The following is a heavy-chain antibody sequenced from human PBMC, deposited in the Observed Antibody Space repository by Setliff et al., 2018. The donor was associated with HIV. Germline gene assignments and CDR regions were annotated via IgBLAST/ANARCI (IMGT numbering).Heavy chain of an antibody. CDR3: ARFTGDPGPFDY. D-gene: IGHD7-27*01. V-gene: IGHV5-51*01. Sequence: PGESLKISCEGSGYSFTSQWIAWVRQMPGKGLEWMGIVHPSDSDTRYSPSFQGQVTISVDKSINTAYLQWSSLKTSDTATYYCARFTGDPGPFDYWGQGTLVTVSS. CDR1: GYSFTSQW. CDR2: VHPSDSDT. J-gene: IGHJ4*02.